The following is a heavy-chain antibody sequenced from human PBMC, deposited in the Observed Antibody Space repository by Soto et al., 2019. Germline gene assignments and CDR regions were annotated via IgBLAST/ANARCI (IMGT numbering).Heavy chain of an antibody. D-gene: IGHD1-26*01. Sequence: EVQLVESGGGLVQPGGSLRLSCAASGFTFSNYWMHWVRQAPGKGLVWVSRINTDGSSTSYADSVKGRFTISRDNAKNTLYLQMYSLRAEDTALYYCARDGGTYFNWFDPWGQGTLVTVSS. CDR3: ARDGGTYFNWFDP. V-gene: IGHV3-74*01. CDR1: GFTFSNYW. J-gene: IGHJ5*02. CDR2: INTDGSST.